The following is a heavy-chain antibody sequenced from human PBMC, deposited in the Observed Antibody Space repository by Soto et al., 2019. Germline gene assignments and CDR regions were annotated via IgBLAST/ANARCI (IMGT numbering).Heavy chain of an antibody. J-gene: IGHJ4*02. CDR2: IIPMFGTA. V-gene: IGHV1-69*01. CDR1: GGTFSRYT. CDR3: AREADYDSSGYYYFY. D-gene: IGHD3-22*01. Sequence: QVQLVQSGAEVQKPGSSVKVSCKTSGGTFSRYTISWVRQAPGQGLEWMGGIIPMFGTANYAQKFQGRVTITADESTRTAYMELSSLRSEDTAVYYCAREADYDSSGYYYFYWGQGTLVTVST.